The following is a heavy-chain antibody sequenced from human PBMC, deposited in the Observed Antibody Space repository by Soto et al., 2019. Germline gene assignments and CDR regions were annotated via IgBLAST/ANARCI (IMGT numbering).Heavy chain of an antibody. J-gene: IGHJ5*02. Sequence: QVQLVQSGAEVKKPGASVKVSCKASGYTFTSYGISWVRQAPGQGLEWMGWISAYNGKTNYAQKLQGRVSVTTDPSTITAYRELRSLSSADTAVYYCARIDLAAAGGWFDPWGQGTLVTVSS. V-gene: IGHV1-18*01. D-gene: IGHD6-13*01. CDR3: ARIDLAAAGGWFDP. CDR2: ISAYNGKT. CDR1: GYTFTSYG.